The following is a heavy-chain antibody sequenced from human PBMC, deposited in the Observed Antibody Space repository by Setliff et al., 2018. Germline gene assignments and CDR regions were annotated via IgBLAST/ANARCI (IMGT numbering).Heavy chain of an antibody. CDR3: ARPLAAAGTA. V-gene: IGHV3-48*01. J-gene: IGHJ5*02. Sequence: GGSLRLPCAASGFTFSSYSMNWVRQAPGKGLEWVSYISSSSSTIYYADSVKGRFTISRDNAKNSLYLQMNSLSAEDTAVYYCARPLAAAGTAWGQGTLVTVSS. CDR1: GFTFSSYS. D-gene: IGHD6-13*01. CDR2: ISSSSSTI.